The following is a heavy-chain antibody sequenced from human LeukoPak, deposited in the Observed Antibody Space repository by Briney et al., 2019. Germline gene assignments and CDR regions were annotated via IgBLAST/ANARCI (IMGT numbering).Heavy chain of an antibody. CDR2: IFHSGTT. CDR1: GGSISPYY. Sequence: SETLSLTCTMSGGSISPYYWSWIRQPPGKGPEWIAYIFHSGTTKYNPSLKSRVAISLDTPKSQFSLRLHSVTAADTAVYYCARGGYYYLDVWGRGTTVTVSS. J-gene: IGHJ6*03. CDR3: ARGGYYYLDV. V-gene: IGHV4-59*01.